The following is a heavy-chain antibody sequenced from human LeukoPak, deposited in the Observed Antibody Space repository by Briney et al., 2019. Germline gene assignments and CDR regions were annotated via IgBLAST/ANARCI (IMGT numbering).Heavy chain of an antibody. Sequence: GGSLRLSCAASGFTFSSYWMNWIRQAPGKGLEWVSIINEDDSRKGYGESVKGRFTISRDNAKNSLYLQMNSLRAEDTAVYYCARDSAGGIYDLWGQGSMVTVSS. CDR1: GFTFSSYW. CDR3: ARDSAGGIYDL. D-gene: IGHD3-16*01. J-gene: IGHJ3*01. CDR2: INEDDSRK. V-gene: IGHV3-7*01.